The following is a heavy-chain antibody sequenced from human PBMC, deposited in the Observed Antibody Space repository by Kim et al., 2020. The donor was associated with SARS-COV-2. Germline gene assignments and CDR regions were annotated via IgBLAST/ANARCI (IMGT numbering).Heavy chain of an antibody. V-gene: IGHV5-10-1*01. CDR2: IDPSDSYT. CDR3: ARQGGYYDSSGYYYGGHWFDP. D-gene: IGHD3-22*01. Sequence: GESLKISCKGSGYSFTSYWISWVRQMPGKGLEWMGRIDPSDSYTNYSPSFQGHVTISADKSISTAYLQWSSLKASDTAMYYCARQGGYYDSSGYYYGGHWFDPWGQGTLVTVSS. J-gene: IGHJ5*02. CDR1: GYSFTSYW.